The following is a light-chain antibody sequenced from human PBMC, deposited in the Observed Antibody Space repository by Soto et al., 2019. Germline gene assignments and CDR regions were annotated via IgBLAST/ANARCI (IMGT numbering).Light chain of an antibody. V-gene: IGLV2-23*02. CDR3: FSYAGSSTSVV. J-gene: IGLJ2*01. CDR2: EVS. Sequence: QAASVSGSPGQSITISCTGTSSDVGSYNLVSWYQQHPGKAPKLMIYEVSKRPSGVSNRFSGSKSGNTASLTISGLQAEDEADYYCFSYAGSSTSVVFGGGTKLTVL. CDR1: SSDVGSYNL.